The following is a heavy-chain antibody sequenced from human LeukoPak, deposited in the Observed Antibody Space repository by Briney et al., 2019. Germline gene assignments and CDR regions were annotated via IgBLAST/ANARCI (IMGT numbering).Heavy chain of an antibody. V-gene: IGHV3-7*01. D-gene: IGHD4-17*01. Sequence: GGSLRLSCAASGFTFSSYWMSWVRQAPGKGLEWVANIKQDGSEKYYVDSVKGRFTISRDNAKNSLYLQMNSLRAEDTAVYYCARDSYGDYGYYFDYWGQGTLVTVSS. CDR2: IKQDGSEK. J-gene: IGHJ4*02. CDR3: ARDSYGDYGYYFDY. CDR1: GFTFSSYW.